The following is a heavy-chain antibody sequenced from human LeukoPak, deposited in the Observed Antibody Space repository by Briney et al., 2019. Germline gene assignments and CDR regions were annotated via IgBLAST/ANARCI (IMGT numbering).Heavy chain of an antibody. Sequence: SETLSLICTVSGVSISSSDYYWGRIRQPPGKGLEWIGSIYYSGRTYYNTPLKSRVTISEDTSKNQLSLKLSSVTAPDTAVYYCARHRTAINKYGPYDAFDIWGQGTMVTVSS. CDR1: GVSISSSDYY. D-gene: IGHD3-10*01. J-gene: IGHJ3*02. V-gene: IGHV4-39*01. CDR3: ARHRTAINKYGPYDAFDI. CDR2: IYYSGRT.